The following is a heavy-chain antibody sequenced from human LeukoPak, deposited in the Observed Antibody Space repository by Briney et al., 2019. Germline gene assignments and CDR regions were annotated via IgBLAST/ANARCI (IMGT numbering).Heavy chain of an antibody. V-gene: IGHV3-74*01. D-gene: IGHD7-27*01. Sequence: GGSLRLSCAASGFTFSSYWMHWVRQAPGKGLVWVSRINTDGSSTSYADSVKGRFTISRDNAKNTLYLQMNSLRAEDTAVYYCARDFVTGIHAFDIWGQGTMVIVSS. CDR1: GFTFSSYW. J-gene: IGHJ3*02. CDR2: INTDGSST. CDR3: ARDFVTGIHAFDI.